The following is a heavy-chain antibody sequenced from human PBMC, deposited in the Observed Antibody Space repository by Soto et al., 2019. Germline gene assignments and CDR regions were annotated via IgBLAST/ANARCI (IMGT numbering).Heavy chain of an antibody. D-gene: IGHD3-10*01. CDR3: AKDSLHYYGSGLRKGLDY. V-gene: IGHV3-23*01. Sequence: EVQLLESGGGLVQPGGSLRLSCAASGFTFSNYAMIWVRQAPGKGLEWVSSISGSGVTTYYADYVKCRFTISRDNSKNTLYLQMNSLRAEDPAVYYCAKDSLHYYGSGLRKGLDYWGQGTLVTVSS. CDR2: ISGSGVTT. CDR1: GFTFSNYA. J-gene: IGHJ4*02.